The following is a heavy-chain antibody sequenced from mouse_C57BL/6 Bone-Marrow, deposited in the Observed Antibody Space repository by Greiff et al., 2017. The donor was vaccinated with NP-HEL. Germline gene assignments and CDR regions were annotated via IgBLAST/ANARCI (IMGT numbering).Heavy chain of an antibody. CDR1: GYTFTDYY. Sequence: EVQLQQSGPVLVKPGASVKMSCKASGYTFTDYYMNWVKQSHGKSLEWIGVINPYNGGTSYNQKFKGKATLTVDKSSSTAYMELNSLTSEDSAVYYCARYGSSYFDYWGQGTTLTVSS. J-gene: IGHJ2*01. CDR2: INPYNGGT. CDR3: ARYGSSYFDY. V-gene: IGHV1-19*01. D-gene: IGHD1-1*01.